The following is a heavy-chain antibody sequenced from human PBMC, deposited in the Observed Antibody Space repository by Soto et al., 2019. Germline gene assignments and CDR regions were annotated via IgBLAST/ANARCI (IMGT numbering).Heavy chain of an antibody. CDR1: GYTFTSYG. J-gene: IGHJ6*02. D-gene: IGHD3-9*01. Sequence: SVKVSCKASGYTFTSYGISSVRQAPAQGPTWMGWISAYNGNTNDAHKLQGRVTMTADTSTSTAYMELRSLRSDDPAVYYCARESSSVFLDVWGQGTTVTVSS. CDR3: ARESSSVFLDV. V-gene: IGHV1-18*01. CDR2: ISAYNGNT.